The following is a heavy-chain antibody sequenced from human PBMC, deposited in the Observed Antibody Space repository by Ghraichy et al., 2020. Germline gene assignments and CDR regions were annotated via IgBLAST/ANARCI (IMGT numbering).Heavy chain of an antibody. Sequence: SETLSLTCTVSGGSISSSSYYWGWLRQPPGKGLEWIGEIHHSGRSNYNPPLKSRVTMSVDKSKNQFSLKLRSVTAADTAVYYCARDSRSSSEENWFDTWGQGNQVTVSS. CDR1: GGSISSSSYY. J-gene: IGHJ5*02. D-gene: IGHD6-6*01. V-gene: IGHV4-39*07. CDR2: IHHSGRS. CDR3: ARDSRSSSEENWFDT.